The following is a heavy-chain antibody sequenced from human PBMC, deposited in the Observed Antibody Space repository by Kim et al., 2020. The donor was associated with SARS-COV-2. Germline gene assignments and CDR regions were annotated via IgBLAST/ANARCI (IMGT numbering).Heavy chain of an antibody. V-gene: IGHV3-33*03. CDR2: IWHDGSAQ. Sequence: GGSLRLSCAASGFTFSDFAMHWVRQAPGKGLEWVAVIWHDGSAQYYADSVKGRFTVSRDNSKNTLHLQMNSLSAEDTAVYYCAKDYMSWASIGTIEYYF. CDR3: AKDYMSWASIGTIEYYF. J-gene: IGHJ4*01. D-gene: IGHD1-1*01. CDR1: GFTFSDFA.